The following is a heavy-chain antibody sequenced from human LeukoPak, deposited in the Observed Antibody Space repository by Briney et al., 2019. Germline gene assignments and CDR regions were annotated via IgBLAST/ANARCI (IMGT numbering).Heavy chain of an antibody. D-gene: IGHD3-9*01. J-gene: IGHJ4*02. CDR3: ARGPILTGYVDY. V-gene: IGHV3-30*04. Sequence: GGSLRLSCAASGFTFSSYAMHWVRQAPGKGLEWVAVISYDGSNKYYADSVKGRFTISRDNSKNTLYLQMNSLRAEDTAAYYCARGPILTGYVDYWGQGTLVTVSS. CDR1: GFTFSSYA. CDR2: ISYDGSNK.